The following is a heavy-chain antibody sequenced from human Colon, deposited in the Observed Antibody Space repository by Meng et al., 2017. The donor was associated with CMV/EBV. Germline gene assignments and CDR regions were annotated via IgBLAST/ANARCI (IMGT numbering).Heavy chain of an antibody. Sequence: GSLRLSCAVYGGSFSGHYWTWIRQPPGKGLEWIGEINHSGSTNYNPSLKSRVTISVDTSVNQFSLKVSSVTAADTALYYCARNSGLGSSGWHKSTLDYWGQGTQVTVSS. CDR1: GGSFSGHY. J-gene: IGHJ4*02. D-gene: IGHD6-19*01. CDR3: ARNSGLGSSGWHKSTLDY. V-gene: IGHV4-34*01. CDR2: INHSGST.